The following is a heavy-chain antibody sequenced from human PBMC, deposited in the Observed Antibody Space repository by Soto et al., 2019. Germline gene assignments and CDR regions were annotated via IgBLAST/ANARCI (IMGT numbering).Heavy chain of an antibody. D-gene: IGHD1-26*01. CDR1: GGTFSSHA. CDR2: IIPIFGTG. J-gene: IGHJ4*02. CDR3: ARSRVGNYYFDY. Sequence: QVQLVQSGDEVKKTGSSVKVSCKASGGTFSSHAISWVRLAPGQGLEWMGGIIPIFGTGTYAQKFQGRVTITADESTSTANMELSSLRSEDTAVYYCARSRVGNYYFDYWGQGTLVTVSS. V-gene: IGHV1-69*01.